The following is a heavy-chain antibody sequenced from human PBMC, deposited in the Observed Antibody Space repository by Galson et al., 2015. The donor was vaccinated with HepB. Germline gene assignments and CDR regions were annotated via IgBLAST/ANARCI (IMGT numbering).Heavy chain of an antibody. Sequence: GYRFTNYWVGWVRQMPGKGLEWMGIIYPGDSDTRYSPSFQGQVTISADKSISTAYLQWSSLKASDTAMYYCARLGYRYTGNYYNGMDVWGQGTTVTVSS. CDR2: IYPGDSDT. V-gene: IGHV5-51*01. CDR3: ARLGYRYTGNYYNGMDV. J-gene: IGHJ6*02. CDR1: GYRFTNYW. D-gene: IGHD3-16*02.